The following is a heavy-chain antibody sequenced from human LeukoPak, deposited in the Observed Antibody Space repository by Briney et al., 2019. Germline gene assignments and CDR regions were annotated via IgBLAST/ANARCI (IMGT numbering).Heavy chain of an antibody. D-gene: IGHD2-2*01. CDR3: ARARYCSSTSCYVPDWFDP. V-gene: IGHV1-46*01. CDR2: INPRGGST. Sequence: APLKASSKASRYTPTSSFMHSGRHTPRHGREWMGEINPRGGSTSYAQKFQGRVTMTRDTSTSTVYMELSSLRSEDTAVYYCARARYCSSTSCYVPDWFDPWGQGTLVTVSS. J-gene: IGHJ5*02. CDR1: RYTPTSSF.